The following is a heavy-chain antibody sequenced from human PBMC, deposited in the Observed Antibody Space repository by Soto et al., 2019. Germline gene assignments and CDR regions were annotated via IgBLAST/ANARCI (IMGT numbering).Heavy chain of an antibody. CDR1: GGTFSSYA. D-gene: IGHD5-18*01. Sequence: ASVKVSCKASGGTFSSYAISWVRQAPGQGLEWMGGIIPIFGTANYAQKFQGRVTITADESTSTAYMELSSLRSEDTAVYYCGRSYGSHYYYYGLAVWGQGTTVTVSS. CDR2: IIPIFGTA. V-gene: IGHV1-69*13. J-gene: IGHJ6*02. CDR3: GRSYGSHYYYYGLAV.